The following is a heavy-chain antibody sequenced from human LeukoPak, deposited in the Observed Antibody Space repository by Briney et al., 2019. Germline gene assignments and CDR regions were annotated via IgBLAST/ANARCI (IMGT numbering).Heavy chain of an antibody. J-gene: IGHJ6*02. Sequence: TGGSLRLSCAASGFTVSSNYMSWVRQAPGKGLEWVSAIHTGGTTYYADSVKGRFTISRDNSKNTLYLQINSLRAEDTAVYYCAKDYSSGWYHLYYYYYGMDVWGQGTTVTVSS. CDR2: IHTGGTT. CDR1: GFTVSSNY. CDR3: AKDYSSGWYHLYYYYYGMDV. V-gene: IGHV3-53*01. D-gene: IGHD6-19*01.